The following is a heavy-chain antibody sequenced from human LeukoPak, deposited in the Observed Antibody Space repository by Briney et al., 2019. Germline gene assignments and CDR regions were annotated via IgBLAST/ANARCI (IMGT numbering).Heavy chain of an antibody. CDR1: GYTFTSYD. V-gene: IGHV1-8*01. J-gene: IGHJ4*02. D-gene: IGHD3-9*01. CDR2: MNPNSGNT. Sequence: GASVKVSCKASGYTFTSYDINWVRQATGQGLEWMGWMNPNSGNTGYAQKFQGRVTMTRNTSISTAYMELSSLRSEDTAVYYCARGRFGHVLRYFDCTFWGQGTLVTVSS. CDR3: ARGRFGHVLRYFDCTF.